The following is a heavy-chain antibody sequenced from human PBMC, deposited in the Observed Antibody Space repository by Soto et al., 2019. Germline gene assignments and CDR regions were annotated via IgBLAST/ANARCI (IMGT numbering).Heavy chain of an antibody. D-gene: IGHD2-2*01. CDR1: GGSFSGYY. V-gene: IGHV4-34*01. CDR3: ARGRRDIVVVPAAMGYFDY. CDR2: INHSGST. Sequence: QVQLQQWGAGLLKPSETLSLTCAVYGGSFSGYYWSWIRQPPGKGLEWIGEINHSGSTNYNPSLKSRVTISVDASKNQFSLKLSSVTAADTAVYYCARGRRDIVVVPAAMGYFDYWGQGTLVTVSS. J-gene: IGHJ4*02.